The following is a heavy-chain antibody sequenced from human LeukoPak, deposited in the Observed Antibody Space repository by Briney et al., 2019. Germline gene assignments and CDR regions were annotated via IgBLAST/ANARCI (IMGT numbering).Heavy chain of an antibody. Sequence: SETLSVTCTVSGGSISGGYYWGWIRQPPGKRLEWIGSMYHSGSTYYNPSLKSRVTISVDTSKNHFCLKLSSVTAADTAVYYCARRVHYYDTSGYSYYFDYWGQGTLVTVSS. CDR1: GGSISGGYY. V-gene: IGHV4-38-2*02. D-gene: IGHD3-22*01. CDR3: ARRVHYYDTSGYSYYFDY. CDR2: MYHSGST. J-gene: IGHJ4*02.